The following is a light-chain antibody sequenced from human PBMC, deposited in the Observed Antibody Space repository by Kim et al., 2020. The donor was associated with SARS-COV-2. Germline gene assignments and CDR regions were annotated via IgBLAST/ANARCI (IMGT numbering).Light chain of an antibody. J-gene: IGKJ2*01. Sequence: ASVGYRGTITCRARQDISKFLAWFQQKPGKVPTRLIYAASSLQSGVPSRFSGSGSGTEYSLTISSLQPEDFATYYCLQHKSYPYTLGQGTKLEI. CDR1: QDISKF. CDR2: AAS. CDR3: LQHKSYPYT. V-gene: IGKV1-17*03.